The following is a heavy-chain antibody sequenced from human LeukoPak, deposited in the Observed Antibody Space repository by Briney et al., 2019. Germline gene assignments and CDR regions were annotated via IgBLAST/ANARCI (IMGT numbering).Heavy chain of an antibody. Sequence: SETLSLTCAVYGGSFSDYYWNWIRQPPGKGLEWIGEINHSGSTNYNPSLKSRVTISVDTSKNQFSLKLSSVTAADTAVYYCARRYYFDYWGQGTLVTVSS. V-gene: IGHV4-34*01. CDR3: ARRYYFDY. CDR1: GGSFSDYY. CDR2: INHSGST. J-gene: IGHJ4*02.